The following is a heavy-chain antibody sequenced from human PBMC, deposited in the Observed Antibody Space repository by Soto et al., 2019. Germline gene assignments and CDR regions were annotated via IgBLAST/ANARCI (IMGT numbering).Heavy chain of an antibody. D-gene: IGHD6-19*01. J-gene: IGHJ4*02. V-gene: IGHV4-39*01. CDR1: GGAIRNSIYY. Sequence: SETLSLTCTVSGGAIRNSIYYWGWIRQPPGKGLEWIGTIYYDGSVAYSPSLKSRVTLSVDTSRNHFSVKINSVTAADPAVYFCARHRIAVAGPLDYWGQGTLVTVSS. CDR2: IYYDGSV. CDR3: ARHRIAVAGPLDY.